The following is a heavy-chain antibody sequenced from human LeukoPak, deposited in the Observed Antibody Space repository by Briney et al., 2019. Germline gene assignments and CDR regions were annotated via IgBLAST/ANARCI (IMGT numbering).Heavy chain of an antibody. V-gene: IGHV3-23*01. CDR3: ANDYRSGSFHDF. Sequence: GGSLRLSCAASGFAFSSYAMSWVRQPPGKGLEWVSVISRRDDYTYYADSVKGRFTISRDNSKNTLYLQMDTLRAEDTAVYYCANDYRSGSFHDFWGQGTLVTVSS. D-gene: IGHD3-10*01. CDR1: GFAFSSYA. J-gene: IGHJ4*02. CDR2: ISRRDDYT.